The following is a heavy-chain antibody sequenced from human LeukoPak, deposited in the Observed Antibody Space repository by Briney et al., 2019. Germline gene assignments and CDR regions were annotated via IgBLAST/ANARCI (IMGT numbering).Heavy chain of an antibody. V-gene: IGHV1-8*01. J-gene: IGHJ4*02. Sequence: ASVKVSCKASGYTFTSYDINWVRQATGQGLEWMGWMNPNSGRTGYAQNFQGRITITRNTSISTAYMELSSLRSEDTAVYYCTRETSSRYFDYWGQGTLVTVSS. CDR2: MNPNSGRT. CDR1: GYTFTSYD. CDR3: TRETSSRYFDY.